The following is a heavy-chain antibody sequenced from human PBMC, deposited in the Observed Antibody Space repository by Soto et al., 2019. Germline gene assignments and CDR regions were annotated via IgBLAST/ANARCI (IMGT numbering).Heavy chain of an antibody. CDR3: AMGLAAAGPLDY. D-gene: IGHD6-13*01. V-gene: IGHV3-23*01. Sequence: VGSLRLSCAASGFTFISSAMSWVRQAPGRGLEWFSTISGSGGTPYYADSVKGRFTISRDNSKNTLYLVLNSLRAEDTAVYYCAMGLAAAGPLDYWGQGTLVTVSS. CDR2: ISGSGGTP. J-gene: IGHJ4*02. CDR1: GFTFISSA.